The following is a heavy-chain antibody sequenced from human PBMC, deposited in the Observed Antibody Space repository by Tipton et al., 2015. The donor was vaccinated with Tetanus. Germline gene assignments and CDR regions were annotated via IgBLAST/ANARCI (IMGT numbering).Heavy chain of an antibody. Sequence: SLRLSCAASGFSISTCYINWVRQAPGKGLEWVSVIYSGGDTFYADSVKGRFTISRDNSKNTVYLQMNSLRVEGTAVYYCARWGVLGLQHYLDYWGQGTLVTVSS. D-gene: IGHD1-1*01. J-gene: IGHJ4*02. CDR2: IYSGGDT. V-gene: IGHV3-53*01. CDR3: ARWGVLGLQHYLDY. CDR1: GFSISTCY.